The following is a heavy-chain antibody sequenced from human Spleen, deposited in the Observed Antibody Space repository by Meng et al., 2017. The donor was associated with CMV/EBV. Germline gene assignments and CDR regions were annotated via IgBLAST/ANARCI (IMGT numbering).Heavy chain of an antibody. CDR2: ISWNSGSI. D-gene: IGHD3-10*01. CDR1: GFTFDDYA. CDR3: AKDINYYGSGKDY. V-gene: IGHV3-9*01. J-gene: IGHJ4*02. Sequence: SLKISCAASGFTFDDYAMHWVRQAPGKGLEWVSGISWNSGSIGYADSVKGRFTISRDNAKNSLYLQMNSLRAEDTALYYCAKDINYYGSGKDYWGQGTLVTVSS.